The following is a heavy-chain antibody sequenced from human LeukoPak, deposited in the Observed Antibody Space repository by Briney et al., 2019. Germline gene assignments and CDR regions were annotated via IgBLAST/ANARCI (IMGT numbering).Heavy chain of an antibody. CDR2: IGTAGDT. CDR1: GLTFSSYE. V-gene: IGHV3-13*01. Sequence: GGSLRLSCAASGLTFSSYELHGVAQPTGKGREWFSAIGTAGDTYSPGSVKGRFTISRENAKNSLYLQRNSLTAGDRAVYYCARGYTGYAFDSWGQGTMVTVSS. J-gene: IGHJ3*02. D-gene: IGHD1-1*01. CDR3: ARGYTGYAFDS.